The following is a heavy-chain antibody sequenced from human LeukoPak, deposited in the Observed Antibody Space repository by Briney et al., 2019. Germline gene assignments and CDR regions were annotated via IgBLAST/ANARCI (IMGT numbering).Heavy chain of an antibody. CDR3: AKDEKNYQRRPFEF. CDR2: ISGYSGKT. D-gene: IGHD1-7*01. Sequence: ASVKVSCKTSGYAFGDYGISWVRQAPGQGLEWMGWISGYSGKTLYTQKFQGRVTMTTDTSTSTAYIDLRSLRPDDTAIYYCAKDEKNYQRRPFEFWGQGTLVTVSS. J-gene: IGHJ4*02. CDR1: GYAFGDYG. V-gene: IGHV1-18*01.